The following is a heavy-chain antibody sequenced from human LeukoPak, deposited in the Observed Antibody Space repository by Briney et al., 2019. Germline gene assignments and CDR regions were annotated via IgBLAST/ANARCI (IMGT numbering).Heavy chain of an antibody. V-gene: IGHV1-18*04. Sequence: GASVMVSCKTSGYTFTTYTIAWVRQAPGQGLEWIGWISPYNSNTDYTHKLQGRITVTTDTSTSTAYMELRSLRSDDTALYYCARGTRQQLDYWGQGTLVSVSS. CDR2: ISPYNSNT. CDR1: GYTFTTYT. CDR3: ARGTRQQLDY. J-gene: IGHJ4*02. D-gene: IGHD6-13*01.